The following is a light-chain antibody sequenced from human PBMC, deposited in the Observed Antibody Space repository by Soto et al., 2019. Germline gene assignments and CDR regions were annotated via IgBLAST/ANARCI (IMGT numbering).Light chain of an antibody. V-gene: IGKV3-11*01. CDR1: QSVNTY. Sequence: EIVLTQSPAALALSPGERATLSCRASQSVNTYLAWYQQKPGQPPRLLLYDASNRATGIPARFSGSGSETDFTLTISSLEPEDFAVYYCQQRNIWPPITFGQGTRLEI. J-gene: IGKJ5*01. CDR3: QQRNIWPPIT. CDR2: DAS.